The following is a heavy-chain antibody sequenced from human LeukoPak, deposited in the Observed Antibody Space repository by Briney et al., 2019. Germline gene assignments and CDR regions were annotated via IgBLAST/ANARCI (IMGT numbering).Heavy chain of an antibody. D-gene: IGHD4-17*01. CDR1: GFTFSNYN. V-gene: IGHV3-21*01. Sequence: GGSLRLSCAASGFTFSNYNMNWVRQAPGKGLEWVSSISPSSSYIYYADSVRGRFTISRDNAKNSLYLQMNSLRAEDTAMYYCARDLPTVTTLLPSLSYFDYWGQGTLVTVSS. CDR3: ARDLPTVTTLLPSLSYFDY. J-gene: IGHJ4*02. CDR2: ISPSSSYI.